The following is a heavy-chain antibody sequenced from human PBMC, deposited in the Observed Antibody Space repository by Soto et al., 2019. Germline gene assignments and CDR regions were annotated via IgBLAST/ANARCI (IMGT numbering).Heavy chain of an antibody. D-gene: IGHD5-18*01. CDR2: IIPIFGTT. CDR1: GGTFNNYG. J-gene: IGHJ4*02. V-gene: IGHV1-69*12. CDR3: ARDALDTTMITYFDY. Sequence: QVHLVQSGAEVKKPGSSVKVSCKASGGTFNNYGISWVRQAPGQGLEWMGGIIPIFGTTYYAQKFQGRVTITADESTSIAYMELSSLRSEDTAVYYCARDALDTTMITYFDYWGQGTLVTVSS.